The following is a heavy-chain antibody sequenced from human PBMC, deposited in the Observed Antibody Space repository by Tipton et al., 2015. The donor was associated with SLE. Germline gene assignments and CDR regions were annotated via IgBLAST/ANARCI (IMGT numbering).Heavy chain of an antibody. J-gene: IGHJ3*01. CDR3: ARTYGHDGFDF. Sequence: TLSLTCTVSGDSISRSTYYWGWIRQPPGKGLEWIGSMYYSGSTYYNPSLKSRVTISLDTSKNQFSLKLSSVTAADTAVYYCARTYGHDGFDFWGQGTMVTVSS. CDR1: GDSISRSTYY. D-gene: IGHD4-17*01. CDR2: MYYSGST. V-gene: IGHV4-39*07.